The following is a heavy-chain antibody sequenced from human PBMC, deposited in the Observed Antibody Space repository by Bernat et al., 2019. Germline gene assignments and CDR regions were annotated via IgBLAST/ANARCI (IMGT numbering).Heavy chain of an antibody. J-gene: IGHJ4*02. CDR3: AKDRFSDSSGWYRGPFDY. V-gene: IGHV3-48*02. CDR2: ISASGSTI. CDR1: GFTFSSYS. Sequence: EVQLVESGGGLAQPGGSLRLSCAASGFTFSSYSMNWVRQAPGKGLEWVSYISASGSTIYYTDSVKGRFTISRDSAKNSLYLQMNSLRDEDTAVYYCAKDRFSDSSGWYRGPFDYWGQGTLVTVSS. D-gene: IGHD6-19*01.